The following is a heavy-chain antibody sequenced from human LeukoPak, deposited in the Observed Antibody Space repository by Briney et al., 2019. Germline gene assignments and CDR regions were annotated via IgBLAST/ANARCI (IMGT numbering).Heavy chain of an antibody. CDR3: ARGLDTTVWLYYYYYYMDV. CDR2: IIPIFGTA. Sequence: ASVKVSCKASGGTFSSYAISWVRQAPGQGLEWMGGIIPIFGTANYAQKFQGRVTITADESTSTAYMELSSLRSEDTAVYYCARGLDTTVWLYYYYYYMDVWGKGTTVTVSS. D-gene: IGHD4-11*01. CDR1: GGTFSSYA. V-gene: IGHV1-69*13. J-gene: IGHJ6*03.